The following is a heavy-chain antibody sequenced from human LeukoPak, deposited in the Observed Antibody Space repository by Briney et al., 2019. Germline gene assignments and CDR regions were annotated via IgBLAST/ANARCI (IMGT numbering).Heavy chain of an antibody. D-gene: IGHD6-19*01. Sequence: GGSLRLSCAASEFILSNYWMRWVRQVPGKGLVWLSRIVSDGSYSTYADSVKGRFSTSRDNAKNTLFLQMNGLRAEDTAVYYCARVSLSSGCLSNWGQGTLVTVSS. CDR2: IVSDGSYS. J-gene: IGHJ4*02. CDR3: ARVSLSSGCLSN. CDR1: EFILSNYW. V-gene: IGHV3-74*01.